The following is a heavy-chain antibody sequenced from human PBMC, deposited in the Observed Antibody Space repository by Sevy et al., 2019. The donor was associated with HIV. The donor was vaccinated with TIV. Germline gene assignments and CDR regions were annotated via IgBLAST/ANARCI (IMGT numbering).Heavy chain of an antibody. CDR2: IKHDGRTT. D-gene: IGHD3-3*01. J-gene: IGHJ6*02. CDR3: AREGVDFWSGPVDFYYGMDV. CDR1: GFDFSRYL. Sequence: GGSLRLSCAASGFDFSRYLMHWVRQVPGKGLVWVSQIKHDGRTTTYADSGKGRLSVSRDNPKNTLYLQMNGLRAEDTAVYYCAREGVDFWSGPVDFYYGMDVWGQGATVTVSS. V-gene: IGHV3-74*01.